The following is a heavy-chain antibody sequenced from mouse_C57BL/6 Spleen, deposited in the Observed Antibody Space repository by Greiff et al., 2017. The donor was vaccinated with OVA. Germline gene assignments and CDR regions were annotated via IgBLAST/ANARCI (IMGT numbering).Heavy chain of an antibody. V-gene: IGHV1-80*01. CDR3: AREDGYH. J-gene: IGHJ2*01. Sequence: VQLQQSGAELVKPGASVKISCKASGYAFSSYWMNRVKQRPGKGLEWIGQIYPGDGDTNYNGKFKGKATLTPDKSSSTAYMQLSSLTSEDSAVYFCAREDGYHWGQGTTLTVSS. D-gene: IGHD2-3*01. CDR1: GYAFSSYW. CDR2: IYPGDGDT.